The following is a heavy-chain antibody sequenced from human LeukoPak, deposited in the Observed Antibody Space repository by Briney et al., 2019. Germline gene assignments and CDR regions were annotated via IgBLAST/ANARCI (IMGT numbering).Heavy chain of an antibody. Sequence: SETLSLTCTVSGGSISSYYWSWIRQPPGKGLEWIGYIYYSGSTNYNPSLKSRVTISVDTSKNQFSLKLSSVTAADTAVYYCARLGDSSGYYYGYWGQGTLVTVSS. J-gene: IGHJ4*02. CDR2: IYYSGST. D-gene: IGHD3-22*01. CDR1: GGSISSYY. V-gene: IGHV4-59*08. CDR3: ARLGDSSGYYYGY.